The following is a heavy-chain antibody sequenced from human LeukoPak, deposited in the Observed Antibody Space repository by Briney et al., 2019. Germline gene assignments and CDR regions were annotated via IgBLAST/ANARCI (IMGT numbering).Heavy chain of an antibody. Sequence: PSETLSLTCTVSGGSISSGSYYWSWIRQPAGKGLEWIGRIYTSGSRKYNPSLKSRVTISVDTSKNQFSLKLSSVTAADTAVYHCARLNYYGSGSYYHRSYYCDYWGHGTLVTVSS. CDR3: ARLNYYGSGSYYHRSYYCDY. CDR2: IYTSGSR. J-gene: IGHJ4*01. CDR1: GGSISSGSYY. V-gene: IGHV4-61*02. D-gene: IGHD3-10*01.